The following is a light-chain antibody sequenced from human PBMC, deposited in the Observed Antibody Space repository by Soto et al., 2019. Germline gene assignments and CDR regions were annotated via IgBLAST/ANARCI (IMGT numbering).Light chain of an antibody. J-gene: IGKJ5*01. CDR2: AAS. V-gene: IGKV1-39*01. CDR3: QQSYSTPPIT. Sequence: DIQVTQSPSSLSASVGDRVTITCRASQSINNYLNWYQQKPGKAPKLLIYAASSLQSGVPSRFSGSGSGTDFTLTITSLQHEDFATYYCQQSYSTPPITFGQGTRLEI. CDR1: QSINNY.